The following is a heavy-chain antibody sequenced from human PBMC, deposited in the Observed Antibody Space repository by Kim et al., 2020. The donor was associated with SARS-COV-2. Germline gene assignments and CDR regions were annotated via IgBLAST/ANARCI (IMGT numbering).Heavy chain of an antibody. J-gene: IGHJ2*01. Sequence: GGSLRLSCAASGFTLINYAMSWVRQAPGKGLEWVSAISGSGGSTYYAESVKGRLTISRDNSKNTLYLQMNSLRVEDTAVYYCATQGYCSGGSCNYRYWYFDLWGRGTLVTVSS. CDR2: ISGSGGST. CDR3: ATQGYCSGGSCNYRYWYFDL. D-gene: IGHD2-15*01. V-gene: IGHV3-23*01. CDR1: GFTLINYA.